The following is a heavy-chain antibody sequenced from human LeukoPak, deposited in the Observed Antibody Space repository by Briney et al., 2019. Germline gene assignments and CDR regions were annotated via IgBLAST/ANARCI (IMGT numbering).Heavy chain of an antibody. J-gene: IGHJ4*02. CDR2: ISSSSSYI. CDR3: ARDRTIRTRYFE. Sequence: GGSLRLSCAASGFTFSSYSMNWVRQAPGKGLEWVSSISSSSSYIYYADSVKGRFTISRDNAKNSLYLQMNSLRAEDTAVYYCARDRTIRTRYFEWGQGTLVTVSS. D-gene: IGHD3-9*01. V-gene: IGHV3-21*01. CDR1: GFTFSSYS.